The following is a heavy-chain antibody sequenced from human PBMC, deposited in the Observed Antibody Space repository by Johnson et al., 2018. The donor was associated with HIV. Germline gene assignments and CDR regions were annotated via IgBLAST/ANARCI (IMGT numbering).Heavy chain of an antibody. CDR1: GFTFSNAW. Sequence: VQLVESGGGLVKPGGSLRLSCAASGFTFSNAWMSWVRQAPGKGLEWVSVIYSGGSTYYADSVKGRFTISRDNAKNTLYLQMNSLRAEDTSVFYCARPPPYYDFWSGNYAFDIWGQGTMVTVSS. V-gene: IGHV3-66*04. CDR2: IYSGGST. CDR3: ARPPPYYDFWSGNYAFDI. J-gene: IGHJ3*02. D-gene: IGHD3-3*01.